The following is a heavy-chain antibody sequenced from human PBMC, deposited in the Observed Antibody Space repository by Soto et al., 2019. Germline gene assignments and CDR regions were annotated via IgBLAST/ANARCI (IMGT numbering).Heavy chain of an antibody. J-gene: IGHJ6*02. V-gene: IGHV4-59*01. CDR3: ARDVGYSSLDYHGMDV. Sequence: PSETLSLTCTVSGASIDNLYWIWIRQPPGKGLEWIGYIYYSGSATYKPSLKSRVTISVDTSRNQFSLRLRSVTAADTAVYYCARDVGYSSLDYHGMDVWGQGTTVTVSS. CDR2: IYYSGSA. CDR1: GASIDNLY. D-gene: IGHD6-13*01.